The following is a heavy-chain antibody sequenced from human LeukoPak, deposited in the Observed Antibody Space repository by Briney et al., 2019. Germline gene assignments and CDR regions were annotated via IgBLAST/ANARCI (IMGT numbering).Heavy chain of an antibody. Sequence: GGSLRLSCAPSGFTVNSNYMSWVRQAPGKGLEWVSVIYSDDSTSYADSVKGRFTISRDNSKNTMFLQMSSLRGEDTAVYYCARVTAQRWCFDYRGQGTLVTVSS. CDR3: ARVTAQRWCFDY. CDR2: IYSDDST. CDR1: GFTVNSNY. V-gene: IGHV3-66*01. D-gene: IGHD2-21*01. J-gene: IGHJ4*02.